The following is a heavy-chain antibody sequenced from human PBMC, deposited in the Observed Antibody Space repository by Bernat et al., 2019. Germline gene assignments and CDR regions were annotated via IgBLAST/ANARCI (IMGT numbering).Heavy chain of an antibody. D-gene: IGHD3-10*01. CDR1: GFTFSSYW. V-gene: IGHV3-7*03. J-gene: IGHJ4*02. Sequence: EVQLVESGGGLVQPGESLRLSCAASGFTFSSYWMSWVRQAPGKGLEWVANINQDGSEKYYVDSVKGRFTISRDNAKNSLYLQMNSLKPEDTAVYYCVRDWSGSGGYWGQGTLVTVSS. CDR3: VRDWSGSGGY. CDR2: INQDGSEK.